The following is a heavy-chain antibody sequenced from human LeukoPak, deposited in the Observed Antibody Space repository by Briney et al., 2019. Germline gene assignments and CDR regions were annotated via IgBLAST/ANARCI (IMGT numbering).Heavy chain of an antibody. CDR2: ISGGGGST. J-gene: IGHJ5*02. Sequence: GGSLRLSCAASGITFSSYAMSWVRQAPGKGLEWVSAISGGGGSTYYADSVKGRFTISRDNSKNTLYLQMNSLRAEDTAVYYCAKDARTDYCSGGSCYRIDWFDPWGQGTLVTVSS. CDR3: AKDARTDYCSGGSCYRIDWFDP. CDR1: GITFSSYA. V-gene: IGHV3-23*01. D-gene: IGHD2-15*01.